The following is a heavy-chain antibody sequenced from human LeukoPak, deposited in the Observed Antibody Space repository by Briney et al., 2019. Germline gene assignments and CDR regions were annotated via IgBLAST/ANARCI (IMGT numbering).Heavy chain of an antibody. CDR2: IYYSGST. CDR3: ARVGRLDSPYYYYGMDV. J-gene: IGHJ6*02. CDR1: GGSISSYY. V-gene: IGHV4-59*01. Sequence: SETLSLTCTVSGGSISSYYWSWIRQPPGKGLEWIGYIYYSGSTNYNPSLKSRVTISVDTSKNQFSLKLSSVTAADTAVYYCARVGRLDSPYYYYGMDVWGQGTTVTVSS. D-gene: IGHD6-25*01.